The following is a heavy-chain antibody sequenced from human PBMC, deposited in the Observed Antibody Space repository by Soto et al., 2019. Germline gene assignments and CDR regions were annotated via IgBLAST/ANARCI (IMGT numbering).Heavy chain of an antibody. CDR3: ASGVRYCDWLLPFYLDY. V-gene: IGHV4-59*01. CDR1: GGSINSYY. CDR2: ISYSGST. J-gene: IGHJ4*02. Sequence: SETLSLTCTVSGGSINSYYWSWIRQPPGMGLEWIGCISYSGSTNYNPSLKSRVALSVDTSKNQFSLKLSSVTAADTAVYYCASGVRYCDWLLPFYLDYWGQGTPVTVSS. D-gene: IGHD3-9*01.